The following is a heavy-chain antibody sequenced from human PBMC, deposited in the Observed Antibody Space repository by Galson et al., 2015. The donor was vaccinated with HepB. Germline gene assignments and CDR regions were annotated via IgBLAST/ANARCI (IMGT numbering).Heavy chain of an antibody. J-gene: IGHJ5*02. CDR1: GVTFSSYA. CDR2: IIPILGIA. V-gene: IGHV1-69*10. Sequence: SVKVSCKASGVTFSSYAISWVRQAPGQGLEWMGGIIPILGIANYGQKFQGRVTITADKSTSTAYMELSSLRSEDTAVYYCAGGPVWSGYYAVDGGFDPWGQGTLVTVSS. CDR3: AGGPVWSGYYAVDGGFDP. D-gene: IGHD3-3*01.